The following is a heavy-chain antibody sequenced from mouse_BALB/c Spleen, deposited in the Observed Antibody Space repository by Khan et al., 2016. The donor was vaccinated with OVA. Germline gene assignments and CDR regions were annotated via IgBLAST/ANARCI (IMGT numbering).Heavy chain of an antibody. J-gene: IGHJ4*01. D-gene: IGHD2-10*01. Sequence: VQGVESGPGLVAPSQSLSITCTLSGFSLTNYGIHWVRQPPGKGLEWLALMWSDGSTTYNSALNSRLTISKDKSKSQVFLQMNSLQTDDTAMYFCARQPYYHYNVMDYWGQGTSVTVAS. CDR3: ARQPYYHYNVMDY. V-gene: IGHV2-6-1*01. CDR1: GFSLTNYG. CDR2: MWSDGST.